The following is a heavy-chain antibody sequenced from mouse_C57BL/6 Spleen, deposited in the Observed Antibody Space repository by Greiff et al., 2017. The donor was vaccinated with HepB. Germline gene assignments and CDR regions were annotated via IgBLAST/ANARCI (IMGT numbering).Heavy chain of an antibody. CDR3: AREVYSNYVVYYAMDY. CDR2: IYPGDGDT. CDR1: GYAFSSYW. V-gene: IGHV1-80*01. J-gene: IGHJ4*01. Sequence: QVHVKQSGAELVKPGASVKISCKASGYAFSSYWMNWVKQRPGKGLEWIGQIYPGDGDTNYNGKFKGKATLTADKASSKAYMQLSSLTSEDSAVYCCAREVYSNYVVYYAMDYWGQGTSVTVSS. D-gene: IGHD2-5*01.